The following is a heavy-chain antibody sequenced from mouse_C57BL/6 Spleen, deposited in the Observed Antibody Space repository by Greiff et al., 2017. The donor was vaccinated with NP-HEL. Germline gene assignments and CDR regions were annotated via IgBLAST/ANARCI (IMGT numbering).Heavy chain of an antibody. CDR2: IYPRSGNT. D-gene: IGHD2-3*01. Sequence: QVQLQQSGAELARPGASVKLSCKASGYTFTSYGISWVKQRTGQGLEWIGEIYPRSGNTYYNEKFKGKATLTADKSSSTAYMELRSLTSENSAVYFCAREGYYIYAMDYWGQGTSVTVSS. V-gene: IGHV1-81*01. J-gene: IGHJ4*01. CDR3: AREGYYIYAMDY. CDR1: GYTFTSYG.